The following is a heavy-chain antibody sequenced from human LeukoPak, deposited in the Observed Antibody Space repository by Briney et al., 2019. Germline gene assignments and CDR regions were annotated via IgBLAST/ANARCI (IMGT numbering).Heavy chain of an antibody. Sequence: PSETLSLTCSVSGGSISSCCYYWGWIRQPPGKGLEWIGSIYYSGTTSFNPSLKSRVTISVDTSKNQFSLKLTSVTAADTAVYTRDGSTSWYKGGFDYWGPGTLVTVSS. CDR1: GGSISSCCYY. CDR2: IYYSGTT. CDR3: DGSTSWYKGGFDY. J-gene: IGHJ4*02. D-gene: IGHD6-13*01. V-gene: IGHV4-39*03.